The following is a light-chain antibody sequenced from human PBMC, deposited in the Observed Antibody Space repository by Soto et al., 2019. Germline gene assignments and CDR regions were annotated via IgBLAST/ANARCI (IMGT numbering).Light chain of an antibody. Sequence: DIQMTQSPSSLSASVGDRVTITCRASQSISSYLNWYHQKPGKAPKLLIYAASTLQSGVPSRFSGSGSGTEFTLTISSLQPEDFATYYCQQLNSYPRITFGQGTRLEI. J-gene: IGKJ5*01. CDR1: QSISSY. CDR2: AAS. CDR3: QQLNSYPRIT. V-gene: IGKV1-9*01.